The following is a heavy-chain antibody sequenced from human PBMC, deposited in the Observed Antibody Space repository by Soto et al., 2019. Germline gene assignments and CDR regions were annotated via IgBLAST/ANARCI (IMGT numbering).Heavy chain of an antibody. CDR2: INSDGSTT. J-gene: IGHJ4*02. V-gene: IGHV3-74*01. CDR3: ARVNPGYSYVNY. CDR1: GFTFSSYW. D-gene: IGHD5-18*01. Sequence: EVQLVESGGGLVQPGGSLRLSCAASGFTFSSYWMLWVRQAPGKGLVWVSRINSDGSTTSYADSVKGRFTISRDNAKNTLYLQMNSLRAEDTALYYCARVNPGYSYVNYWGQGTLVTVSS.